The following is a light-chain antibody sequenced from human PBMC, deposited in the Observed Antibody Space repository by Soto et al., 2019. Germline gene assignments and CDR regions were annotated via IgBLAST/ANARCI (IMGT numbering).Light chain of an antibody. CDR1: DSNIVSNT. J-gene: IGLJ2*01. CDR3: AVWDDSLNGWA. CDR2: TNF. V-gene: IGLV1-44*01. Sequence: QSVLTQPSSVSGTPGQRVTISCSGSDSNIVSNTVNWYQQLPGAAPQLLIYTNFQRPSGIPDRFSGSKSVTSASLAISGLQSEDEAHYYCAVWDDSLNGWAFGGGTKLTVL.